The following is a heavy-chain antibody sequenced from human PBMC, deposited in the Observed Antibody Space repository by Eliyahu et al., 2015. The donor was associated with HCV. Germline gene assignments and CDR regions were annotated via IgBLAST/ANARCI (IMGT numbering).Heavy chain of an antibody. D-gene: IGHD3-22*01. CDR1: DXXFSXYW. V-gene: IGHV3-7*03. Sequence: EVQLVESGGGLVQPGGSLRLSCAASDXXFSXYWMTWVRQAPGKGLEWVASIHQDGSEKYYVDSVKGRFTISRDNAKNALFLQMNRLRAEDTAVHYCVREAKKDSSGYQYYFDYWGQGTLVTVSS. CDR3: VREAKKDSSGYQYYFDY. CDR2: IHQDGSEK. J-gene: IGHJ4*02.